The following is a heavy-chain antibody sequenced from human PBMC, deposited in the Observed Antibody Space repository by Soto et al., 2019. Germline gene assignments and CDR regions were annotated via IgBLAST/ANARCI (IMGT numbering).Heavy chain of an antibody. J-gene: IGHJ4*02. V-gene: IGHV3-30*18. CDR2: ISYDGTYT. CDR3: AKRRAVGDYYFDY. Sequence: LVESGGGVVQPGRSLRLSCAASGFTFSNYHMNWVRQAPGKGLEWVAVISYDGTYTYYADSVKGRFTISRDNSKHTLYLQMNSLRVEDTAVNYCAKRRAVGDYYFDYWGQGTLVTVSS. D-gene: IGHD3-10*01. CDR1: GFTFSNYH.